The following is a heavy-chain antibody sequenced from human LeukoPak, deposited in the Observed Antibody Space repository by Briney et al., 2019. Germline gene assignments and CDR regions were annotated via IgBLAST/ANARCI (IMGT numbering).Heavy chain of an antibody. V-gene: IGHV1-2*02. CDR3: ARVGTVTTTFDY. Sequence: ASVKVSCKASGYTFTGYYMHWVRQAPGQGLEWMGWINPNSGGTNYAQKFQGRVTMTRDASISTAYMELSRLRSDDTAVYYCARVGTVTTTFDYWGQGTLVTVSS. J-gene: IGHJ4*02. CDR2: INPNSGGT. D-gene: IGHD4-11*01. CDR1: GYTFTGYY.